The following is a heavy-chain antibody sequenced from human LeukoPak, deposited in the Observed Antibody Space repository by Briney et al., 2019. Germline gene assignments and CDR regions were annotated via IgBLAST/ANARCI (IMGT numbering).Heavy chain of an antibody. CDR3: AGKYSSSWFGYYYYGMDV. CDR1: GFTFSSYE. V-gene: IGHV3-48*03. Sequence: PGGSLRLSCAASGFTFSSYEMNWVRQAPGKGLEWVSYISSSGSTIYYADSVKGRFTISRDNAKNSLYLQMNSLRAEDTAVYYCAGKYSSSWFGYYYYGMDVWGRGTTVTVSS. CDR2: ISSSGSTI. D-gene: IGHD6-13*01. J-gene: IGHJ6*02.